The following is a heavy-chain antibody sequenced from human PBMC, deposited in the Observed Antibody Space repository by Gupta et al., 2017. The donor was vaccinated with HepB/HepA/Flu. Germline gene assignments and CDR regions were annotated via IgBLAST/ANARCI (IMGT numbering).Heavy chain of an antibody. D-gene: IGHD1-14*01. CDR2: MNSGGDT. CDR3: ARQKPYTTTFDY. V-gene: IGHV4-39*01. CDR1: GGSISGQAYY. J-gene: IGHJ4*02. Sequence: QLQLQESGPGLVKSSETLFLTCTVSGGSISGQAYYWGWIRQPPGKGLEWIGSMNSGGDTYYKQNLKSRVSISVDTSKNKMSLRLKSLNAADTAVYFCARQKPYTTTFDYWGQGTLVTVSS.